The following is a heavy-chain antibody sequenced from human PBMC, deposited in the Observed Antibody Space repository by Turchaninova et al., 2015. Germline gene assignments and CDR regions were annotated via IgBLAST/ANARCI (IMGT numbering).Heavy chain of an antibody. Sequence: QLQLQASGPGLVKPSETLSLTCSVSGGSINSTPYYWGWVRQPPGEGLEWIGSIWFSGKTYYNPSLKNRVTISIDASKSQFSLQVTSVTATDTAVYFCARHSPFDSWGQGTLVTVSS. CDR1: GGSINSTPYY. J-gene: IGHJ5*01. V-gene: IGHV4-39*01. CDR3: ARHSPFDS. CDR2: IWFSGKT.